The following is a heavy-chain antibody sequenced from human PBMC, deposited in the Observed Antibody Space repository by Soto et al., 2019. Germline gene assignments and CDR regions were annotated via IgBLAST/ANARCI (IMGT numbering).Heavy chain of an antibody. CDR2: MFLGGSDT. CDR1: GDTFSSYW. J-gene: IGHJ3*02. D-gene: IGHD4-17*01. V-gene: IGHV5-51*01. Sequence: GESLKISCQGSGDTFSSYWIGWVRHMPGKGLEWMGIMFLGGSDTRYSPSFQGRVNISADKSISTAYLQWSSLKASDTAMYYCARPSAGDSKTYDAYDIWGQWTMVTVSS. CDR3: ARPSAGDSKTYDAYDI.